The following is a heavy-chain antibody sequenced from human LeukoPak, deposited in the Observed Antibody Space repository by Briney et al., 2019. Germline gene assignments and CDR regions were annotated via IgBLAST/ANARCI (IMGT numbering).Heavy chain of an antibody. Sequence: GGSLRLSCAASGFSFTTYNMNWVRQAPGKGLEWISYISSSSGIIYDADSVKGRFTISRDNAKNSLYLQMNSLRAEETAVYYCARDFRYGSVTESWGQGTLVTVSS. CDR1: GFSFTTYN. CDR3: ARDFRYGSVTES. J-gene: IGHJ4*02. CDR2: ISSSSGII. V-gene: IGHV3-48*01. D-gene: IGHD3-10*01.